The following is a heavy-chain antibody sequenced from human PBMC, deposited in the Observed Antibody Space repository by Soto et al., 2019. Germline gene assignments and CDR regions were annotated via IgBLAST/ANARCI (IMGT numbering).Heavy chain of an antibody. J-gene: IGHJ4*02. V-gene: IGHV3-30*03. CDR2: ISYDGSNK. CDR3: ASGRGYDILTGYYPYFDY. D-gene: IGHD3-9*01. CDR1: GFTFSSYG. Sequence: GGSLRLSCAASGFTFSSYGIHWVRQAPGKGLEWVAVISYDGSNKYYADSVKGRFTISRDNSKNTLYLQMNSLRAEDTAVYYCASGRGYDILTGYYPYFDYWGQGTLVTVSS.